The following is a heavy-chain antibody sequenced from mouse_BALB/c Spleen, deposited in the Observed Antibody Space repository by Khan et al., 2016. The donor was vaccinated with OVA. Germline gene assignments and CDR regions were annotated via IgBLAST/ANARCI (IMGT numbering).Heavy chain of an antibody. CDR2: VSTGGSYT. CDR1: GFTFSTYG. CDR3: TRRAYYYDSEGFAY. V-gene: IGHV5-6*01. Sequence: EVELVESGGDLVKPGGSLKLSCAASGFTFSTYGMSWVRQTADRRLEWVATVSTGGSYTYYPDSVKGRFTISRDNAKNTLYLQMNSLKSEDTAMFYCTRRAYYYDSEGFAYWGQGTLVTVSA. D-gene: IGHD1-1*01. J-gene: IGHJ3*01.